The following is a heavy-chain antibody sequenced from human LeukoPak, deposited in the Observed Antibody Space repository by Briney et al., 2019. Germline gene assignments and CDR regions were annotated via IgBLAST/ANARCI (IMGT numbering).Heavy chain of an antibody. CDR2: ISPYNGNT. V-gene: IGHV1-18*01. J-gene: IGHJ3*02. D-gene: IGHD2-2*02. CDR1: GYKFTNYG. Sequence: WASVKVTCKASGYKFTNYGISWVRQAPGQGLEWMGWISPYNGNTIYAQKLQGRVTMTTDTSTSTAYMELRSLRSDDTAVYYCARAPTYCSSTSCYTDAFDIWGQGTMVTVSS. CDR3: ARAPTYCSSTSCYTDAFDI.